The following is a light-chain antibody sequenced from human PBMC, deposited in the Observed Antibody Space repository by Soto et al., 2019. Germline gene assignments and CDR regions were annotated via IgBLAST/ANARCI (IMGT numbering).Light chain of an antibody. CDR3: QQYGSSGT. Sequence: EVVLTQSPGTLYLSSGERATLSCRASQSVSNNYLAWYQQKPGQAPRLLIYGASNRATGIPDRFSGSGSGTDFTLTISRLEPEDFAVYYCQQYGSSGTFGQGTNVDVK. V-gene: IGKV3-20*01. CDR2: GAS. J-gene: IGKJ1*01. CDR1: QSVSNNY.